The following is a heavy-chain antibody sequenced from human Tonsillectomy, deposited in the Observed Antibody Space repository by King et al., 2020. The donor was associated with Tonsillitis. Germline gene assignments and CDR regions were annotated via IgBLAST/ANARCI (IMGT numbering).Heavy chain of an antibody. J-gene: IGHJ4*02. Sequence: TSGVGVGWIRQPPGKALEWLALIYWDDDERYRPSLKSRLTITKDTSKNQVVLTMTNMDPVDTATYYCAHLRGYSDFLSGSKYSFDFWGQGTLVTVSS. CDR2: IYWDDDE. CDR1: TSGVG. D-gene: IGHD3-3*01. V-gene: IGHV2-5*02. CDR3: AHLRGYSDFLSGSKYSFDF.